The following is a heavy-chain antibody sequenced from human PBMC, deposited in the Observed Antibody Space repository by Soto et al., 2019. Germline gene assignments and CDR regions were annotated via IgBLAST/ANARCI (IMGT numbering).Heavy chain of an antibody. Sequence: ETLSLTFTVSGGSIYRSGYYWGWIREPPGRGLEWIGNIDYNGVTYSNPSLKSRVTISRDTSKNQFSLKLTSVTAADTALYYCGKVLVGATGHTDSDSWGPGTLVTVSS. CDR1: GGSIYRSGYY. CDR3: GKVLVGATGHTDSDS. V-gene: IGHV4-39*01. J-gene: IGHJ4*02. CDR2: IDYNGVT. D-gene: IGHD2-15*01.